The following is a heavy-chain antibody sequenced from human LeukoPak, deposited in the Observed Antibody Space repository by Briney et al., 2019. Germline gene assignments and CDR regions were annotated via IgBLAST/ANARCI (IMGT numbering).Heavy chain of an antibody. CDR3: ARVGDSSGWYPHYFDY. Sequence: PGESLTLSCALSGFTFSSYEMNWVRQPPGKGLDWVSYISRRGSTIYYADSVKDRFTISRDNAKNSLYLQMNSLGAEDTAVYYCARVGDSSGWYPHYFDYWGQGTRVTVSS. CDR1: GFTFSSYE. CDR2: ISRRGSTI. J-gene: IGHJ4*02. V-gene: IGHV3-48*03. D-gene: IGHD6-19*01.